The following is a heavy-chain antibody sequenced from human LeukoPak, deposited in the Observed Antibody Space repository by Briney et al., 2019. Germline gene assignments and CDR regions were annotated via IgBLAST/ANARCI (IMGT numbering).Heavy chain of an antibody. Sequence: ASVKVSCKPSGYTFTGYYMHWVRQAPGQGLEWMGWINPNSGGTSYAQKFQGRVTMTRDTSISTAYMELSSLKSDDTAVYYCARAESGSYQGALDIWGQGTMVTVS. CDR2: INPNSGGT. D-gene: IGHD1-26*01. CDR1: GYTFTGYY. V-gene: IGHV1-2*02. CDR3: ARAESGSYQGALDI. J-gene: IGHJ3*02.